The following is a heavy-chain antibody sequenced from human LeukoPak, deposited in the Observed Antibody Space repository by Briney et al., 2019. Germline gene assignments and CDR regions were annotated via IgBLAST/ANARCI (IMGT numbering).Heavy chain of an antibody. CDR1: GGTFSSYA. CDR2: INPSSGGI. CDR3: ARAQLSRYFDRGGMDV. V-gene: IGHV1-2*04. Sequence: GSSVKVPCKASGGTFSSYAISWVRQAPGQGLEWMGWINPSSGGIYSAQKFQGWVTMTRDTSIKTAYMELSRLKPDDAAVYYCARAQLSRYFDRGGMDVWGQGTTVTVSS. J-gene: IGHJ6*02. D-gene: IGHD3-9*01.